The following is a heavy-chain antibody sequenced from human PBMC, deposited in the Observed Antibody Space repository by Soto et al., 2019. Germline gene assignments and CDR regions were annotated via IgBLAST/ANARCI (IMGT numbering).Heavy chain of an antibody. CDR3: AKLLIVLERDAFDI. CDR1: GFTFSSYA. J-gene: IGHJ3*02. D-gene: IGHD3-22*01. V-gene: IGHV3-23*01. CDR2: ISGSGGTT. Sequence: PGGSLRLSCAASGFTFSSYAMSWVHQAPGEGLEWVSVISGSGGTTHYADSVKGRFTISRDNSKNTLYLQMDSLRAEDTAVYYCAKLLIVLERDAFDIWGQGTMVTVSS.